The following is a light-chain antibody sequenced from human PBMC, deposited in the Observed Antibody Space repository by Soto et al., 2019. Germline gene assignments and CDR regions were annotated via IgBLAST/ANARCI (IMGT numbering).Light chain of an antibody. CDR1: QGITTY. V-gene: IGKV1-9*01. Sequence: IQLTQSPSSLPASVGDRVTITCRASQGITTYLAWYHQKPGKAPKLLIYAASALQSGVPSRFSGSGSGTDFTLTISSLQPEDFATYYCLQINSYPYTFGQGTKVDIK. CDR2: AAS. J-gene: IGKJ2*01. CDR3: LQINSYPYT.